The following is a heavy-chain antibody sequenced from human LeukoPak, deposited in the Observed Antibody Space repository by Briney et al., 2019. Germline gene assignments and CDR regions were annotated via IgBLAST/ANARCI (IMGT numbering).Heavy chain of an antibody. CDR3: ARDSEYCSSTSCPVNAFDI. CDR2: ISSSSSYI. D-gene: IGHD2-2*01. Sequence: PGGSLRLSCAASGFTFSSYSMNWVRQAPGKGLEWVSSISSSSSYIYYADSVKGRFTISRDNAKNSLYLQMNSLRAEDTAVYYCARDSEYCSSTSCPVNAFDIWGQGTMVTVSS. V-gene: IGHV3-21*01. CDR1: GFTFSSYS. J-gene: IGHJ3*02.